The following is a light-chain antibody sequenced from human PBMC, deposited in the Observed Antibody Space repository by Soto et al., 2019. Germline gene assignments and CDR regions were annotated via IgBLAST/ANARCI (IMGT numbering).Light chain of an antibody. V-gene: IGKV3-11*01. J-gene: IGKJ2*01. Sequence: EIVLTHSPATLSLSPGERATLSCRASQSLSSYLAWYQQKPGQAPRLLIYDASKRATGIPARFSGSGSGTDFTLTISSLEPEDFAVYYCHHGRTFGQGTKLEI. CDR2: DAS. CDR3: HHGRT. CDR1: QSLSSY.